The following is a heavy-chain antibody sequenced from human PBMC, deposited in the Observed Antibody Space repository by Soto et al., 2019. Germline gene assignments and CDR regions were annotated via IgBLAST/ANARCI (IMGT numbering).Heavy chain of an antibody. CDR3: AKTWFGEDNYGMDV. CDR2: ISYDGSKK. Sequence: GGSLRLSCAASGFTFTSYGLHWVRQAPGKGLEWVAGISYDGSKKYFADSVKGRFTISRDNPRSTLFLDMNSLRGEDTAIYYCAKTWFGEDNYGMDVWGQGTTVTVS. D-gene: IGHD3-10*01. CDR1: GFTFTSYG. J-gene: IGHJ6*02. V-gene: IGHV3-30*18.